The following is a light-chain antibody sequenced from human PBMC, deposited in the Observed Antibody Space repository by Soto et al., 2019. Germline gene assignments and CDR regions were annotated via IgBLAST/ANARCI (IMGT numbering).Light chain of an antibody. Sequence: IVMTQSPATLSVSPGERATLSCRASQSISDKLAWYQQKPGQAPRLLIYGASTRATGIPVRFSGSGSGTEFTLTITSLQSEDFAVYYCQQRSNWPPWTFGQGTKVDIK. CDR2: GAS. CDR1: QSISDK. CDR3: QQRSNWPPWT. J-gene: IGKJ1*01. V-gene: IGKV3-15*01.